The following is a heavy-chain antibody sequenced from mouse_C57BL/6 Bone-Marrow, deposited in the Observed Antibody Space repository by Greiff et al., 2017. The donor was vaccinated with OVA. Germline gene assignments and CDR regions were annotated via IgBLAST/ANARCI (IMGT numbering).Heavy chain of an antibody. J-gene: IGHJ3*01. D-gene: IGHD2-4*01. CDR1: GYTFTSYW. CDR2: IHPNSGST. CDR3: ARSGDYPAWFAY. Sequence: QVQLQQPGAELVKPGASVKLSCKASGYTFTSYWMHWVKQRPGQGLEWIGMIHPNSGSTNYNEKFKSKATLTVDKSSSTAYMQLSSLTSEDSAVYYCARSGDYPAWFAYWGQGTLVTVSA. V-gene: IGHV1-64*01.